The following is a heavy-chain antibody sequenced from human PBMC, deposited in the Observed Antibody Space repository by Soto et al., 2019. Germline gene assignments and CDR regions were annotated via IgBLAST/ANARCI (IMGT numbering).Heavy chain of an antibody. CDR2: VYYTGST. J-gene: IGHJ4*02. CDR3: ARSVAVPGAHIDY. Sequence: KPSETLSLTCSVSGGSISGSYWSWIRQSPGKGLEWLGYVYYTGSTNYSPSLRSRVSISVDTSKNEFSLRLSSVTVADTAVYFCARSVAVPGAHIDYWGQGTQVTVSS. D-gene: IGHD6-19*01. V-gene: IGHV4-59*01. CDR1: GGSISGSY.